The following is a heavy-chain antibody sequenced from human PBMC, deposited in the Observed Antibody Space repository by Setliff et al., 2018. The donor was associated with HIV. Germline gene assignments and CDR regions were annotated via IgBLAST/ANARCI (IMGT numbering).Heavy chain of an antibody. CDR3: TRDLWGDDYYYNNMDV. CDR1: GGTFSLHY. J-gene: IGHJ6*03. CDR2: INHSGGT. V-gene: IGHV4-34*01. Sequence: PSETLSLTCAVSGGTFSLHYYTWIRQSPLRGLEWIGEINHSGGTRYNPSLESRVTMSLDSSRKQFSLKVTSVTAADTAVYYCTRDLWGDDYYYNNMDVWGKGTTVTVSS. D-gene: IGHD2-21*02.